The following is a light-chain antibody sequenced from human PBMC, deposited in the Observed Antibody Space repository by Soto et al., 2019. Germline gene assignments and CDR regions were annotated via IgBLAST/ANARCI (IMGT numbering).Light chain of an antibody. CDR2: AAS. V-gene: IGKV1-39*01. CDR3: QQSYSTGLT. J-gene: IGKJ4*01. Sequence: DIQMTQSPSSLSASVGDRVTITCRASQSVNSYLNWYQQKPGKAPKLLIYAASSLQSGVPSRFSGSRSGTDFALTISSLQPDDFATYYCQQSYSTGLTFGGGTKVEIK. CDR1: QSVNSY.